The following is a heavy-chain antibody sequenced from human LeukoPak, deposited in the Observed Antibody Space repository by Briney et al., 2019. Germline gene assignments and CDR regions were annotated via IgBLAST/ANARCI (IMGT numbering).Heavy chain of an antibody. CDR3: AREKSPERKTWLQLGAFDV. V-gene: IGHV4-59*01. CDR2: ISHTAST. Sequence: SETLSLTCSVSGGSITTDYWSWIRQPPGKGLEWIGYISHTASTNYNPSLKSRVTLSIDTSKSQLSFQLTSVTAADTAVYYCAREKSPERKTWLQLGAFDVWGQGTVVTVSS. D-gene: IGHD5-24*01. J-gene: IGHJ3*01. CDR1: GGSITTDY.